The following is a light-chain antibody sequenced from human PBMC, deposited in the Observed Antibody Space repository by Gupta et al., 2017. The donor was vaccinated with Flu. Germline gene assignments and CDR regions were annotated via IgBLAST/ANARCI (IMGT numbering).Light chain of an antibody. V-gene: IGLV1-44*01. Sequence: RVTMSCSGSSSNIGSNSGHWYQHLPGSAPKLLIYSNNQRPSGVPGRFSGSKSGTSVSLAISGLQSEDEGDYYCAAWDDSLNAWVFGGGTKLTVL. CDR1: SSNIGSNS. CDR3: AAWDDSLNAWV. CDR2: SNN. J-gene: IGLJ3*02.